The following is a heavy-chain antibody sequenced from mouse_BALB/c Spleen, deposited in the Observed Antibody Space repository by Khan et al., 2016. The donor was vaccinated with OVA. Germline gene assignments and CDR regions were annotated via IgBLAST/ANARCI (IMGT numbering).Heavy chain of an antibody. V-gene: IGHV3-2*02. D-gene: IGHD1-1*01. CDR3: ARGNYSGYALDY. Sequence: EVQLKESGPGLVKPSQSLSLTCTVNGYSITSNYAWNWIRQFPGNKLEWMGYISYSGSTNYNPSLKSRISNTRDTSKNQFFLLLHSVTTEDSATYYCARGNYSGYALDYWGQGTSVTVSS. CDR2: ISYSGST. J-gene: IGHJ4*01. CDR1: GYSITSNYA.